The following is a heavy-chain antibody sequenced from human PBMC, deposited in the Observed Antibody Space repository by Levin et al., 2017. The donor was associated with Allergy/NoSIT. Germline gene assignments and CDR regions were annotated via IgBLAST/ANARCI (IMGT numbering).Heavy chain of an antibody. V-gene: IGHV4-34*01. CDR2: INHSGST. CDR3: ARGKRAVAGSAVHINWFDP. J-gene: IGHJ5*02. Sequence: NPSETLSLTCAVYGGSFSGYYWSWIRQPPGKGLEWIGEINHSGSTNYNPSLKSRVTISVDTSKNQFSLKLSSVTAADTAVYYWARGKRAVAGSAVHINWFDPWGQGTLVTVSS. D-gene: IGHD6-19*01. CDR1: GGSFSGYY.